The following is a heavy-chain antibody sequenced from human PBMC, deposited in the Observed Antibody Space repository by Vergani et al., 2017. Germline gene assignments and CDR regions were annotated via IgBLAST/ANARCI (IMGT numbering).Heavy chain of an antibody. CDR1: GGTFSSYA. CDR2: IIPIFGTA. CDR3: AGDSYGIQGKYYFDY. V-gene: IGHV1-69*01. D-gene: IGHD5-18*01. J-gene: IGHJ4*02. Sequence: QVQLVQSGAEVKKPGSSVKVSCKASGGTFSSYAISWVRQAPGQGLEWMGGIIPIFGTANYAQKFHGRVTITADESTSTAYMELSSLRSEDTAVYYCAGDSYGIQGKYYFDYWGQGTLVTVSS.